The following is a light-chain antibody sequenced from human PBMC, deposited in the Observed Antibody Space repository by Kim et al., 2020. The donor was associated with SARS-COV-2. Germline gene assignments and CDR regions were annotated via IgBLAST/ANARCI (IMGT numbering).Light chain of an antibody. V-gene: IGKV1-5*01. J-gene: IGKJ4*01. Sequence: DIQLTQSPSTLSASVRDRVTITCRASQSVSSYLAWYQQKPGKAPKLLIYDASTLESGVPPRFSGSGFGTEFILTISSLQPDDFATYYCQKYKSYSPLTFGGGTKVDIK. CDR2: DAS. CDR1: QSVSSY. CDR3: QKYKSYSPLT.